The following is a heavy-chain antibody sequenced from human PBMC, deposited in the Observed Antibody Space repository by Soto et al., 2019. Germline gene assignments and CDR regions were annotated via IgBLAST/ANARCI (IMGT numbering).Heavy chain of an antibody. J-gene: IGHJ4*02. CDR1: GFTFSSHW. Sequence: EVQLVESGGGLVQPGGSLRLSCAASGFTFSSHWMSWVRQAPGKGLEWLASIKQDGSEKHYVDSVKGRFTISRDNAKKSLYLQMNSMRVDDTAVYYCARVYYDYIWGSYPLVYWGQGTLVTVSS. CDR2: IKQDGSEK. V-gene: IGHV3-7*01. D-gene: IGHD3-16*02. CDR3: ARVYYDYIWGSYPLVY.